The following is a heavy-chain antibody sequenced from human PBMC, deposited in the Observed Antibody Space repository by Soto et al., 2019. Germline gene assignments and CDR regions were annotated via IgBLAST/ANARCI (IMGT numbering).Heavy chain of an antibody. J-gene: IGHJ6*03. Sequence: QVQLVESGGGVVQPGRSLRLSCAASGFTFSSYGMHWVRQAPGKGLAWGAVISYDGSNKYYADSVKGRFTISRDNSRNTLDLQLNSLRAEDTAVYYCAKRTSGRSWYGGEYYYMDVWGKATTVTV. V-gene: IGHV3-30*18. CDR3: AKRTSGRSWYGGEYYYMDV. CDR2: ISYDGSNK. CDR1: GFTFSSYG. D-gene: IGHD6-13*01.